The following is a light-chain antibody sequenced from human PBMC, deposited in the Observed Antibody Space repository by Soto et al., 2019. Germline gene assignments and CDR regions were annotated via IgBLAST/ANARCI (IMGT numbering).Light chain of an antibody. CDR2: GAS. CDR1: QGVAGSY. V-gene: IGKV3-20*01. CDR3: QQYGSSPTT. Sequence: EIVLTQSPGPLSWSPGEKPTLSCRASQGVAGSYLAWYQQKPGQAPRLLSYGASSRATGIPDRFSGSGSGTDFTLTISRLEPEDFAVYYCQQYGSSPTTFGQGTKVEIK. J-gene: IGKJ1*01.